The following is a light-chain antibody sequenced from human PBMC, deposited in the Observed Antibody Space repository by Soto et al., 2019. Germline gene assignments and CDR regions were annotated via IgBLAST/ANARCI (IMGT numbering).Light chain of an antibody. CDR2: DVS. V-gene: IGLV2-14*01. Sequence: QSVLTQPASVSGSPGQSITISCTGTSSDVGGYNYVSWYQQHPGKAPKLMIYDVSNRPSGVSNRFSGSKSGNTASLTISGLQAEDEADYYCSSYTSSSTLHVFGTGTKVPV. CDR3: SSYTSSSTLHV. CDR1: SSDVGGYNY. J-gene: IGLJ1*01.